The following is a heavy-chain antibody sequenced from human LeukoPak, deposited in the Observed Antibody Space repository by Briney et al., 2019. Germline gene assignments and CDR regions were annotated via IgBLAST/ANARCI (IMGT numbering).Heavy chain of an antibody. D-gene: IGHD2-2*01. CDR2: LSHAGNT. Sequence: SETLSLTCSVSSDSVRNDFYYWGWIRQPPGKGLEWVACLSHAGNTWYNPSLESRLSISVDTSKNQFSLKFSSVTAADTALYWCARHNAPRRVGFDFWGQGILVTVSS. CDR1: SDSVRNDFYY. V-gene: IGHV4-39*01. CDR3: ARHNAPRRVGFDF. J-gene: IGHJ4*02.